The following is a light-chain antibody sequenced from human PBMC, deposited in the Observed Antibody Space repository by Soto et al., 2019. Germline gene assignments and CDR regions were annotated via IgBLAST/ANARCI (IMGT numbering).Light chain of an antibody. Sequence: QSVLTQPPSASGTPGQRVTISCSGSSSNIGTYTVNWYQQLPGTAPKLLIYSNNQRPSGVPDRFSGSKSGTSASLAISGLQSEDESDYYCSTWDESRNGLVFGTGTEVTVL. V-gene: IGLV1-44*01. CDR2: SNN. CDR1: SSNIGTYT. CDR3: STWDESRNGLV. J-gene: IGLJ1*01.